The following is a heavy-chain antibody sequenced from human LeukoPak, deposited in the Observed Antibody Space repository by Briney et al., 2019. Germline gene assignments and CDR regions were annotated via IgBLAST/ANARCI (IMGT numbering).Heavy chain of an antibody. CDR1: GYTFTGYY. CDR2: INPNSGGT. V-gene: IGHV1-2*02. Sequence: RASVKVSCKASGYTFTGYYMHWVRQAPGQGLEWMGWINPNSGGTNYAQKFQGRVTMTRDTSISTAYMELSRLRSDDTAVYYCARDQDAAAASTLDYWGQGTLVTVSS. D-gene: IGHD6-13*01. CDR3: ARDQDAAAASTLDY. J-gene: IGHJ4*02.